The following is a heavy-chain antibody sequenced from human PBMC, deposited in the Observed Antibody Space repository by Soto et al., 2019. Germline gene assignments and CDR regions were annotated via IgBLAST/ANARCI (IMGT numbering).Heavy chain of an antibody. V-gene: IGHV3-11*01. J-gene: IGHJ4*02. Sequence: PGGSLRLSCAASGFTFSDYYMSWIRQAPGKGLEWVSYISSSGSTIYYADSVKGRFTISRDNAKNSLYLQMNSLRAEDTAVYYCARVAYCGGDCVFYFDYWGQGTLVTVSS. CDR2: ISSSGSTI. CDR3: ARVAYCGGDCVFYFDY. D-gene: IGHD2-21*02. CDR1: GFTFSDYY.